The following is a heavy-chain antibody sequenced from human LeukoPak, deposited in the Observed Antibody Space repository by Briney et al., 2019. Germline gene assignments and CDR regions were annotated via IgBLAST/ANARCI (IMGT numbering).Heavy chain of an antibody. J-gene: IGHJ4*02. D-gene: IGHD5-18*01. Sequence: ASVKVSCKASGYTFTSYGISWVRQAPGQGLEWMGWISAYNGNTNYAQKLQGRVTMTTDTSTSTAYMELRSLRSDDTAVYYCARSRGATAVDYYFDYWGQGTLVTVSS. CDR1: GYTFTSYG. V-gene: IGHV1-18*01. CDR3: ARSRGATAVDYYFDY. CDR2: ISAYNGNT.